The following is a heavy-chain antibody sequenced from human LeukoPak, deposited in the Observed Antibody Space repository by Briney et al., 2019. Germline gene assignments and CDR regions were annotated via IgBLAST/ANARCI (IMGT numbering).Heavy chain of an antibody. CDR1: GFTFSSYS. D-gene: IGHD3-22*01. Sequence: GGSLRLSYAASGFTFSSYSMNWVRQAPGKGLEWVSSISSSSSYIYYADSVKGRFTISRDNAKNSLYLQMNSLRAEDTAVYYCAREYYYDSSGYYFGYWGQGTLVTVSS. V-gene: IGHV3-21*01. CDR3: AREYYYDSSGYYFGY. CDR2: ISSSSSYI. J-gene: IGHJ4*02.